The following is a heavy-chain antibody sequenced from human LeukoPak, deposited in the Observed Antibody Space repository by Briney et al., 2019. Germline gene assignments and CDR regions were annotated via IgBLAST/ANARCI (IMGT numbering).Heavy chain of an antibody. CDR2: ISSNGGST. CDR3: ARGAGGATIRVHFDY. D-gene: IGHD1-26*01. V-gene: IGHV3-64*01. CDR1: GFTFSSYA. J-gene: IGHJ4*02. Sequence: GGSLRLSCAASGFTFSSYAMHWVRQAPGKGLEYVSAISSNGGSTYYANSVKGRFTISRDNSKNTLYLQMGSLGAEDMAVYYCARGAGGATIRVHFDYWGQGTLVTVSS.